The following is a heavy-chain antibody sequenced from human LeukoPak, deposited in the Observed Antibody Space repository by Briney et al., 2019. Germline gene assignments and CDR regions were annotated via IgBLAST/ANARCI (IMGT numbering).Heavy chain of an antibody. CDR2: ISYDGSNK. CDR1: GFTFSSYG. CDR3: AKDGKKWELLLAEYFQH. D-gene: IGHD1-26*01. Sequence: GRSLRLSCAASGFTFSSYGMHWVRQAPGKGLEWVAVISYDGSNKYYADSVKGRFTISRDNSKNTLYLQMNSLRAEDTAVCYCAKDGKKWELLLAEYFQHWGRGTLVTVSS. J-gene: IGHJ1*01. V-gene: IGHV3-30*18.